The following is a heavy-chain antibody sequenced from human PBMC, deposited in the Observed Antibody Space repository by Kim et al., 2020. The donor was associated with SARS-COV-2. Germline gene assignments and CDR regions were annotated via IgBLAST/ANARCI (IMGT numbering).Heavy chain of an antibody. CDR3: ARGYCSSTSCYTVMGY. D-gene: IGHD2-2*02. CDR2: INPSGGST. Sequence: ASVKVSCKASGYTFTSYYMHWVRQAPGQGLEWMGIINPSGGSTSYAQKFQGRVTMTRDTSTSTVYMELSSLRSEDTAVYYCARGYCSSTSCYTVMGYWGQGTLVTVSS. CDR1: GYTFTSYY. J-gene: IGHJ4*02. V-gene: IGHV1-46*01.